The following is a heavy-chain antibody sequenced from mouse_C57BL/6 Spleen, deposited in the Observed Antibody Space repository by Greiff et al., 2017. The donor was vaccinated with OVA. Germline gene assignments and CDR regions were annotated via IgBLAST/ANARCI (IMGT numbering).Heavy chain of an antibody. CDR2: INPSTGGT. CDR1: GYSFTGYY. Sequence: VQLQQSGPELVKPGASVKISCKASGYSFTGYYMNWVTQSPEKSLEWIGEINPSTGGTTYNQKFKAKATLTVDKSSSTAYMQLKSLTSEDSAVYYCARGGDYWGQGTSVTVSS. CDR3: ARGGDY. V-gene: IGHV1-42*01. J-gene: IGHJ4*01.